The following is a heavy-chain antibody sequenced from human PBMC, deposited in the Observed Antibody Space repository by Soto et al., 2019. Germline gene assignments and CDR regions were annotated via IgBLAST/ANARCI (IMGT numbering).Heavy chain of an antibody. CDR3: ARDQRDVRTDFSGLDSGGRLWFDP. J-gene: IGHJ5*02. Sequence: QVQLQESGPGLVKPSETLSLTCTVSGGSISSYYWSWIRQPPGKGLEWIGYIYYSGSTNYNPYLKSRVTISVETSKNQFSLKLGSVTAADTDVYYCARDQRDVRTDFSGLDSGGRLWFDPWGQGTLVTGSS. D-gene: IGHD3-3*01. V-gene: IGHV4-59*01. CDR2: IYYSGST. CDR1: GGSISSYY.